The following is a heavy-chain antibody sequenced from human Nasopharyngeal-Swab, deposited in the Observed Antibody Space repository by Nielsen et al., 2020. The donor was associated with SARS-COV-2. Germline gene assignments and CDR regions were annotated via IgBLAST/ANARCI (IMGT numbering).Heavy chain of an antibody. CDR3: ARGMSGVVPAPILGVGPYYHYYSMDV. CDR2: INHSGST. V-gene: IGHV4-34*01. D-gene: IGHD2-2*01. Sequence: SETLSLTCAVYGGSFSGYYWSWIRQPPGKGLEWIGEINHSGSTNYIPSLKSRVTISVDTSKNQFSLKVTSVTAADTAVYYCARGMSGVVPAPILGVGPYYHYYSMDVWGKGTTVTVSS. CDR1: GGSFSGYY. J-gene: IGHJ6*03.